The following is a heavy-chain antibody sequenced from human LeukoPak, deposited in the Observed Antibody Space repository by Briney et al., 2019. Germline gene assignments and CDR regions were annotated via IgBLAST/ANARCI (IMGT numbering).Heavy chain of an antibody. CDR2: IGGSGGRT. J-gene: IGHJ6*03. V-gene: IGHV3-23*01. Sequence: SGGSLRLSCAASGFTFSKYAMSWVRQAPGKGLEWVSAIGGSGGRTFYADSVKGRFTISRDNSKNTLYLQMNSLRAEDTAVYYCATPEGPARSYYYYMDVWGKGTTVTVSS. D-gene: IGHD2-15*01. CDR1: GFTFSKYA. CDR3: ATPEGPARSYYYYMDV.